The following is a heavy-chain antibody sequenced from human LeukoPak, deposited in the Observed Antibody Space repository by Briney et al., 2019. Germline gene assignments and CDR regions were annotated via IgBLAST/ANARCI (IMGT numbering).Heavy chain of an antibody. V-gene: IGHV5-10-1*01. CDR2: IDPSDSYT. CDR3: ARQPYYYDSSDPYGAFDI. J-gene: IGHJ3*02. Sequence: GESLRISCKGSGYSFTSYWISWVRQMPGKGLEWMGRIDPSDSYTNYSPSFQGHVTISADKSISTAYLQWSSLKASDTAMYYCARQPYYYDSSDPYGAFDIWGQGTMVTVSS. D-gene: IGHD3-22*01. CDR1: GYSFTSYW.